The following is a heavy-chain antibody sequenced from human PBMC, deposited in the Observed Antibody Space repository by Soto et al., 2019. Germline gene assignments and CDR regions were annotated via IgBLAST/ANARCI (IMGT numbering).Heavy chain of an antibody. CDR2: INAGNGNT. J-gene: IGHJ4*02. D-gene: IGHD5-18*01. V-gene: IGHV1-3*01. CDR3: ARGLNGYLHYFDY. CDR1: GYTFTSYA. Sequence: ASVKVSCKASGYTFTSYAMHWVRQAPGQRLEWMGWINAGNGNTKYSQKNQGRVTITRDTSASTAYMELSSLRSEDTAVYYCARGLNGYLHYFDYWGQGTPVTVSS.